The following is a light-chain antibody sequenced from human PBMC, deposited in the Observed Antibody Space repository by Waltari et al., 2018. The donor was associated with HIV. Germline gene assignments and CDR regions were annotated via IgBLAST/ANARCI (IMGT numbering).Light chain of an antibody. CDR3: AAWDDSLNGVV. CDR2: SNN. Sequence: QSVLTQPPSASGPPGQRVTISCSGSSPNLGSNTVNWYQQLPGTAPKLLIVSNNQRPSGVPDRFSGSKSGTSASLAISGLQSEDEADYYCAAWDDSLNGVVFGGGTKLTVL. J-gene: IGLJ2*01. CDR1: SPNLGSNT. V-gene: IGLV1-44*01.